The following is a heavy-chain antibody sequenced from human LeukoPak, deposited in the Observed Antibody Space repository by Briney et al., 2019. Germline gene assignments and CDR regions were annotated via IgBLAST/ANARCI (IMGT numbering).Heavy chain of an antibody. V-gene: IGHV1-2*02. CDR1: GYTFTDYY. Sequence: ASVKVSCKAFGYTFTDYYTHWVRQAPGQGLEWMGWINPNAGVTDYAQKFQGRVTMTRDTSISTAYMELSGLRSDDTAVYFCVPGSSVGQGSQSYYDKSTYFDYWGQGTLVTVSS. J-gene: IGHJ4*02. D-gene: IGHD3-16*01. CDR2: INPNAGVT. CDR3: VPGSSVGQGSQSYYDKSTYFDY.